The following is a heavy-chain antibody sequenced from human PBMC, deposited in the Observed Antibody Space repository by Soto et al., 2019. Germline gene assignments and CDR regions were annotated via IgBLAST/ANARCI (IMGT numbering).Heavy chain of an antibody. V-gene: IGHV4-34*01. CDR3: ARLRDQWRQSDS. Sequence: QVQLQQWGAGLLKPSATLSLTCAVYGGSFSGYYWSWIRQPPGKGLEWIGEINHSGSTNNNPSLKSRVTISVDPSRNQYSLKLSSVNAADTGVYCCARLRDQWRQSDSWGQGTLVTVSS. J-gene: IGHJ5*01. D-gene: IGHD2-8*01. CDR2: INHSGST. CDR1: GGSFSGYY.